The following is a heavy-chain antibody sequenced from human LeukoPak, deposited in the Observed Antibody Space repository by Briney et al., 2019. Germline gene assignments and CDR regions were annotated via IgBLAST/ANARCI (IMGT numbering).Heavy chain of an antibody. CDR2: IHHSGTT. Sequence: PSGTLSLTCAVSGDSISSDIWWNWVRQPPGKGLEWIGEIHHSGTTRLNPSLKSRVTMSVDMSNNQFSLKLSSVTATDTAVYYCARVVPDGYSPNWGQGILVTVSS. J-gene: IGHJ1*01. D-gene: IGHD5-12*01. CDR3: ARVVPDGYSPN. V-gene: IGHV4-4*02. CDR1: GDSISSDIW.